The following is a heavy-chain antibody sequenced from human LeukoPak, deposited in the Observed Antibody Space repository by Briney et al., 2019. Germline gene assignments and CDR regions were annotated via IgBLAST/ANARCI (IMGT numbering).Heavy chain of an antibody. CDR2: MNPNSGNT. Sequence: ASVKVSCKPSGYSFTTYGISWVRQATGQGLEWMGWMNPNSGNTGYAQKFQGRVTMTRNTSISTAYMELSSLRSEDTAVYYCARAAVARRPLGYWGQGTLVTVSS. CDR1: GYSFTTYG. V-gene: IGHV1-8*02. CDR3: ARAAVARRPLGY. D-gene: IGHD6-19*01. J-gene: IGHJ4*02.